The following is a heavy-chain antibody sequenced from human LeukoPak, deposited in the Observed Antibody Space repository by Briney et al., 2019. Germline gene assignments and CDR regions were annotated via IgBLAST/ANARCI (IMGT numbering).Heavy chain of an antibody. V-gene: IGHV1-18*01. D-gene: IGHD3-10*01. CDR1: GYTFTSYD. CDR2: ISAYNGNT. J-gene: IGHJ4*02. CDR3: ARETLQGSFDY. Sequence: ASVNVSCKASGYTFTSYDINWVRQATGQGLEWMGWISAYNGNTNYAQKLQGRVTMTTDTSTSTAYMELRSLRSDDTAVYYCARETLQGSFDYWGQGTLVTVSS.